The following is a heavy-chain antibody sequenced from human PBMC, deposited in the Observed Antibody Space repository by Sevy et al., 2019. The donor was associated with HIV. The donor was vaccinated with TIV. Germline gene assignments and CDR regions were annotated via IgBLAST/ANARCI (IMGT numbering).Heavy chain of an antibody. CDR1: GFTFTRYS. CDR3: ALERLSSDVAEDFQN. Sequence: GGSLRLSCAVSGFTFTRYSMHWVRQAPGKGLEWVATISFDATNKHYPDSVKGRFTISRDNFQNSLFLQMDSLRPEDTAVYYCALERLSSDVAEDFQNWGQGTLVTVSS. J-gene: IGHJ1*01. V-gene: IGHV3-30-3*01. CDR2: ISFDATNK. D-gene: IGHD1-1*01.